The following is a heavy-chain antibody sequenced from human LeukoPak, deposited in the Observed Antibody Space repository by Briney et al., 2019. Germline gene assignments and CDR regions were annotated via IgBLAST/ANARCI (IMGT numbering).Heavy chain of an antibody. CDR1: GFTVSSNY. Sequence: GGSLRLSCAASGFTVSSNYMSWVRQAPGKGLEWVSVIYSGGSTYYADSVKGRFTISRDNSKNTLYLQMNSLRAEDTAVYYCASIGDSSGWHSVDAFDIWGQGTMVTVSS. V-gene: IGHV3-66*01. CDR2: IYSGGST. CDR3: ASIGDSSGWHSVDAFDI. D-gene: IGHD6-19*01. J-gene: IGHJ3*02.